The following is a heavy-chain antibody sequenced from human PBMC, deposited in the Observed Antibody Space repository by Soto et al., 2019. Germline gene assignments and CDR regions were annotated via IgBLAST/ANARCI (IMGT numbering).Heavy chain of an antibody. D-gene: IGHD3-3*01. CDR2: IYYTGST. V-gene: IGHV4-59*01. CDR1: GGSISSNY. Sequence: LSLTCIVSGGSISSNYWSWIRQPPGKGLEWIGYIYYTGSTNFNPSLKNRVIISVDTSKNQFSLKLSSVTAADTAVYYCARSYPNTIFGVVPSRGLDVWGQGTTVTVSS. J-gene: IGHJ6*02. CDR3: ARSYPNTIFGVVPSRGLDV.